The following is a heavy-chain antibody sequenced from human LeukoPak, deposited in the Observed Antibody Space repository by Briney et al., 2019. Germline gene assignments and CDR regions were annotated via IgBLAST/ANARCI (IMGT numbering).Heavy chain of an antibody. CDR3: AKKTWEQTPYYYYYMDV. CDR2: IYYSGST. Sequence: PSETLSLTCTVSGGSISSSSYYWGWIRQPPGKGLEWIGSIYYSGSTYYNPSLKSRVTIPVDTSKNQFSLKLSSVTAADTAVYYCAKKTWEQTPYYYYYMDVWGKGTTVTVSS. V-gene: IGHV4-39*01. D-gene: IGHD1-26*01. CDR1: GGSISSSSYY. J-gene: IGHJ6*03.